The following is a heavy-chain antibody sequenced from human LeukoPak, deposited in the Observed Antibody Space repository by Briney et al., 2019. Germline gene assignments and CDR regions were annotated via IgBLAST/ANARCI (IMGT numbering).Heavy chain of an antibody. CDR1: GGSFSGYY. CDR3: ASRDTATMVDY. CDR2: INHSGST. V-gene: IGHV4-34*01. Sequence: KPSETLSLTRAVYGGSFSGYYRSWIRQPPGKGLEWIGEINHSGSTNYNPSLKSRVTISVDTSKNQFSLKLSSVTAADTAVYYCASRDTATMVDYWGQGTLVTVSS. J-gene: IGHJ4*02. D-gene: IGHD5-24*01.